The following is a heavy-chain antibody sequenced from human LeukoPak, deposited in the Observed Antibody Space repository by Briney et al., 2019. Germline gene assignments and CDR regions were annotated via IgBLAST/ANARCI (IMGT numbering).Heavy chain of an antibody. CDR2: INPNSGGT. D-gene: IGHD1-26*01. J-gene: IGHJ4*02. CDR1: GYTFTGYY. CDR3: ARAKWELLKEDY. Sequence: ASVKVSCKASGYTFTGYYMHWVRQAPGQGLEWMGWINPNSGGTNYAQKLQGRVTMTTDTSTSTAYMELRSLRSDDTAVYYCARAKWELLKEDYWGQGTLVTVSS. V-gene: IGHV1-2*02.